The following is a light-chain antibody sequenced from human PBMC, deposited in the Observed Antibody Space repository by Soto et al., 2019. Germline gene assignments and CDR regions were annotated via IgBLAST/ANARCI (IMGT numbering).Light chain of an antibody. CDR1: QSVSSN. CDR2: SAS. J-gene: IGKJ2*01. Sequence: EIVMTQSPATLSVSPGERATLSCRASQSVSSNLAWYQQKPGQAPRLLIYSASTRTVGIPSRFSGSGSGTEFTLTISSLQSEDFAVYYCQQYNNWVYTFGPGTKLDIK. CDR3: QQYNNWVYT. V-gene: IGKV3-15*01.